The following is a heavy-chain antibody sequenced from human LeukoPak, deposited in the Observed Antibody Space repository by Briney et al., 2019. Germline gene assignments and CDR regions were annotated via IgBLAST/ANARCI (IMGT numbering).Heavy chain of an antibody. D-gene: IGHD1-26*01. Sequence: GGSLRLSCAASGFTVSSNYMSWVRQAPGKGLEWVSVIYSGGSTYYADSVKGRFTISRDNSKNTLYLQMNSLRAEDTAVYYCAKEGPGSYFPSFDYWGQGTLVTVSS. CDR2: IYSGGST. CDR3: AKEGPGSYFPSFDY. J-gene: IGHJ4*02. V-gene: IGHV3-53*01. CDR1: GFTVSSNY.